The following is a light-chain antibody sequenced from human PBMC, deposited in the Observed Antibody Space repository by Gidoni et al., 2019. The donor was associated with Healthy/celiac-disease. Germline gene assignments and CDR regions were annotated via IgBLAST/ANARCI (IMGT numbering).Light chain of an antibody. V-gene: IGKV3-20*01. CDR1: QRVTSSY. CDR2: GAS. Sequence: EIVLTQSPGTLSLSQGERATLSCGASQRVTSSYVAWYQQKAGQAPRLLIYGASIRATGIPDRFSGSGSGTDVTLTISRREPEDVSVYHCQQYGSSPTWTFGQGTKVEIK. CDR3: QQYGSSPTWT. J-gene: IGKJ1*01.